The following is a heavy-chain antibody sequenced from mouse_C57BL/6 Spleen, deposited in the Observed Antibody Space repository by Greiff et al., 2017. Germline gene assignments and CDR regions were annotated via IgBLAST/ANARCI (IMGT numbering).Heavy chain of an antibody. J-gene: IGHJ3*01. V-gene: IGHV1-15*01. D-gene: IGHD1-1*01. CDR3: TRRYGSPCAY. CDR2: IDPETGGT. Sequence: QVQLQQSGAELVRPGASVTLSCKASGYTFTDYEMHWVKQTPVHGLEWIGAIDPETGGTAYNQKFKGKAILTADKSSSTAYMELRSLTSEDSAVYYCTRRYGSPCAYWGQGTLVTVSA. CDR1: GYTFTDYE.